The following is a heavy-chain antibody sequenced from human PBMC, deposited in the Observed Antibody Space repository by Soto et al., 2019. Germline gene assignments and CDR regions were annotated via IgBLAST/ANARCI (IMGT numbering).Heavy chain of an antibody. Sequence: QVQLVQSGAEVKKPGASVKVSCKASGYTFTSYGISWVRQAPGQGLECMGWISAYNGNTNYAQKLLGRVTMTTDTTTSTAYMELRSLISDATAFYYSARDSSGYPGIWGQGTMVTVSS. J-gene: IGHJ3*02. CDR2: ISAYNGNT. D-gene: IGHD3-22*01. V-gene: IGHV1-18*01. CDR3: ARDSSGYPGI. CDR1: GYTFTSYG.